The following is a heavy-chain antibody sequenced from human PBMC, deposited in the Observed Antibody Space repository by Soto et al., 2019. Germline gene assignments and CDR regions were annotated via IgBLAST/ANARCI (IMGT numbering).Heavy chain of an antibody. D-gene: IGHD3-22*01. V-gene: IGHV3-23*01. CDR3: VKDDGGYPSTAPH. CDR1: GITISNYP. Sequence: EVQLLESGGGLVQPGGSLRLSCAASGITISNYPMSWVRQAPGKGLDWVSGISGSGDRTYYADSAKGRFTISKDISRNSLSLQLDSLGAEATAVYFCVKDDGGYPSTAPHWGQGTLVNVSS. CDR2: ISGSGDRT. J-gene: IGHJ4*02.